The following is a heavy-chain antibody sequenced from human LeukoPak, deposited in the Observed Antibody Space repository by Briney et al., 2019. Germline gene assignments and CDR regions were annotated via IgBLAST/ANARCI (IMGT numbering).Heavy chain of an antibody. CDR2: IRYDGGNE. CDR3: AKDTYTGSSGYYVFAS. J-gene: IGHJ4*02. V-gene: IGHV3-30*02. Sequence: GGSLRPSCAASGFTFSTYGIHCVRQAPGKGLEWVAFIRYDGGNEHYADSVESRFTISRDNSKNTRYLQMNSLRAEDPAVYYCAKDTYTGSSGYYVFASWGQGTLVTVSS. CDR1: GFTFSTYG. D-gene: IGHD3-22*01.